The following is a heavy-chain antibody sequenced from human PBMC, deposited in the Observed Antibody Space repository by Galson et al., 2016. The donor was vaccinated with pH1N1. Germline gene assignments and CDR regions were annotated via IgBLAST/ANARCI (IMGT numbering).Heavy chain of an antibody. Sequence: SVKVSCKASGYTFSGFGISWVRQAPGQGLEWMGWISPDNGITIYEQKFQGRVTMTTDTSTSTAYMELGSLGSDATAVYYCAGARSDWSGFYLDYWGQGALVTVSS. D-gene: IGHD3-3*01. J-gene: IGHJ4*02. CDR1: GYTFSGFG. CDR2: ISPDNGIT. V-gene: IGHV1-18*04. CDR3: AGARSDWSGFYLDY.